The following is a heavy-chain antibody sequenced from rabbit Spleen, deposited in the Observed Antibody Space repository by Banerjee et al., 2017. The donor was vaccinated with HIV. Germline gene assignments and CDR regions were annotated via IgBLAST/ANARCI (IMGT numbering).Heavy chain of an antibody. V-gene: IGHV1S45*01. D-gene: IGHD8-1*01. CDR1: GFSFSSDYY. CDR3: ARDTGTSFSTYGMDL. Sequence: QEQLVESGGDLVKPGASLTLTCTASGFSFSSDYYMCWVRQAPGKGLECIACIYAGGSSSTYYASWARGRFTISKTSSTTVTLQLNSLTAADTATYFCARDTGTSFSTYGMDLWGPGTLVTVS. J-gene: IGHJ6*01. CDR2: IYAGGSSST.